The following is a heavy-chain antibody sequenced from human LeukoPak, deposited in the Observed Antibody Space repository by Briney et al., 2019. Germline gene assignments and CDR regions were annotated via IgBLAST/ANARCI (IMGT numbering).Heavy chain of an antibody. D-gene: IGHD5-18*01. V-gene: IGHV1-2*02. Sequence: ASVKVSCKASGYTFTGYYMHWVRQAPGQGLEWMGWNNPNSGGTNYAQKFQGRVTMTRDTSISTAYMELSRLRSDDTAVYYCARRRGYSYGQHYYYYYGMDVWGQGTTVTVSS. CDR2: NNPNSGGT. CDR1: GYTFTGYY. J-gene: IGHJ6*02. CDR3: ARRRGYSYGQHYYYYYGMDV.